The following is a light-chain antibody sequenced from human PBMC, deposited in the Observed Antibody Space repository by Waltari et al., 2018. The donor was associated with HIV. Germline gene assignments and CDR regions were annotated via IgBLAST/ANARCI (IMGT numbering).Light chain of an antibody. CDR2: DVS. J-gene: IGKJ5*01. Sequence: ELVLTPSPATLSLAPGETATLPCRDSQSVNNFLAWYQQNTGQAPRLLISDVSKRATGVPARFSGSGSGTDFTLTISSLEPEDFAVYYCQQRHSWPPITFGQGTRLEIK. CDR3: QQRHSWPPIT. V-gene: IGKV3-11*01. CDR1: QSVNNF.